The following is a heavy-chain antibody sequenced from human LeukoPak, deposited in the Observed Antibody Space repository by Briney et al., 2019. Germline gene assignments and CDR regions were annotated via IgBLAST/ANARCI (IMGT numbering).Heavy chain of an antibody. J-gene: IGHJ4*02. CDR3: ASTYSGRSYYVDC. D-gene: IGHD1-26*01. CDR2: IYDSGST. V-gene: IGHV4-59*01. Sequence: SETLSLTCNVSGRSISSYYCSWIRQPPGKGLEHIGNIYDSGSTYYNPSLKSRVTISVDTSKNQFSLKLSSVTAADTAVYYCASTYSGRSYYVDCWGQGTLVTVSS. CDR1: GRSISSYY.